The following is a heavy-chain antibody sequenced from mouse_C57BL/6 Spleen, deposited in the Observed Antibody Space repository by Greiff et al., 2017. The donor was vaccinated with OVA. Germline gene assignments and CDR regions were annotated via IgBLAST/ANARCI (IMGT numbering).Heavy chain of an antibody. V-gene: IGHV3-6*01. D-gene: IGHD1-1*01. Sequence: EVKLQESGPGLVKPSQSLSLTCSVTGYSIPSGYYWNWIRQFPGNKLEWMGYISYDGSNNYNPSLKNRISITRDTSKNQFFLKLNSVTTEDTATYYCARGGNYYGSSWFAYWGQGTLVTVSA. CDR1: GYSIPSGYY. CDR2: ISYDGSN. J-gene: IGHJ3*01. CDR3: ARGGNYYGSSWFAY.